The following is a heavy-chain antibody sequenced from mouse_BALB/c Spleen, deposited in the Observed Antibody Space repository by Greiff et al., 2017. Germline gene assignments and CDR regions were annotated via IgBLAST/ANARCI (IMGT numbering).Heavy chain of an antibody. V-gene: IGHV14-4*02. CDR1: GFNIKDYY. CDR2: IDPENGDT. CDR3: NARNYSAAH. Sequence: VQLQQSGAELVRSGASVKLSCTASGFNIKDYYMHWVKQRPEQGLEWIGWIDPENGDTEYAPKFQGKATMTADTPSNTAYLQLSSLTPEATAVYYCNARNYSAAHGGEGTTLTVSS. J-gene: IGHJ2*01. D-gene: IGHD1-1*01.